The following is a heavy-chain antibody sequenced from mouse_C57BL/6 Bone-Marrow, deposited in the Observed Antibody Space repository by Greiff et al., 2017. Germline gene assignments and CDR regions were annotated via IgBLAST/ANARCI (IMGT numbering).Heavy chain of an antibody. CDR2: IDPSDSET. CDR1: GYTFTSYW. J-gene: IGHJ1*03. V-gene: IGHV1-52*01. Sequence: VQLQQPGAELVRPGSSVKLSCKASGYTFTSYWMHWVKQRPIQGLEWIGNIDPSDSETHYNQKFKDKATLTVDKSSSTAYMQLGSLTSEDSAVYYCARYHGSSSGYFDVWGTGTTVTVSS. D-gene: IGHD1-1*01. CDR3: ARYHGSSSGYFDV.